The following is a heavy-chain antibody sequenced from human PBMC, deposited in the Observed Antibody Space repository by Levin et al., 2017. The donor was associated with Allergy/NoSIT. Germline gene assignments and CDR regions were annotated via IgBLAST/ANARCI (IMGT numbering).Heavy chain of an antibody. CDR2: INPNSGAT. D-gene: IGHD6-13*01. J-gene: IGHJ4*02. CDR3: ARDAFPGHTNNWYYVY. Sequence: GGSLRLSCKASGYTFTGYYIHWVRQAPGQGLEWMGWINPNSGATKFAQKFQDRVTMTRDTSISTAHMDLNRLTSDDTAMYYCARDAFPGHTNNWYYVYWGQGSLVTVSS. V-gene: IGHV1-2*02. CDR1: GYTFTGYY.